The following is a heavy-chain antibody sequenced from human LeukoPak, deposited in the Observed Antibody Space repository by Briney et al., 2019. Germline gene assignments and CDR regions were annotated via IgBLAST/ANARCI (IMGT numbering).Heavy chain of an antibody. J-gene: IGHJ4*02. CDR3: AKDFLGYYGSGSYYVQRFFDY. V-gene: IGHV3-23*01. CDR1: GFTFSSYG. Sequence: PGGSLGLSCEASGFTFSSYGMSWVRQAPGKGLEWVSAISGSGGSTYYADSVRGRFTISRDNSKNTLYLQMNSLRAEDTAVYYCAKDFLGYYGSGSYYVQRFFDYWGQGTLVTVSS. CDR2: ISGSGGST. D-gene: IGHD3-10*01.